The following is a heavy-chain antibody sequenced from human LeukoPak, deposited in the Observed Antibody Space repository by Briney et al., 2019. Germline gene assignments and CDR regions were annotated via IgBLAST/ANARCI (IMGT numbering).Heavy chain of an antibody. CDR3: ASGNPIDLAFDI. CDR1: GFTFSSYA. Sequence: GGALRLSCAASGFTFSSYAMSWVRQAPGKGLEWVSAISGSGGSTYYADSVKGRFTISRDNAKNSLYLQMNSLRAEDTAVYYCASGNPIDLAFDIWGQGTMVTVSS. V-gene: IGHV3-23*01. J-gene: IGHJ3*02. D-gene: IGHD1-14*01. CDR2: ISGSGGST.